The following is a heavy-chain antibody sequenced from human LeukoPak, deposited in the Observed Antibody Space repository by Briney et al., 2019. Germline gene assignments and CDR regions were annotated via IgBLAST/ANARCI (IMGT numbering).Heavy chain of an antibody. D-gene: IGHD1-26*01. J-gene: IGHJ4*02. Sequence: ASVRVSCKASGYTFTGYYMHWVRQAPGQGLEWMGWINPNSGGTNYAQKFQGWVTMTRDTSISTAYMELSRLRSDDTAVYYCARERSGSYQGGFDYWGQGTLVTVSS. CDR1: GYTFTGYY. CDR3: ARERSGSYQGGFDY. V-gene: IGHV1-2*04. CDR2: INPNSGGT.